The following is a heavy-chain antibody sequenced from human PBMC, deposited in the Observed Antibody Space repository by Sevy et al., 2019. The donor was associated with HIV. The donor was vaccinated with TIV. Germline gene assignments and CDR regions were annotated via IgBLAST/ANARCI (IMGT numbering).Heavy chain of an antibody. CDR3: ARGADYFDSSGANFEY. J-gene: IGHJ4*02. CDR1: GFSFSNYG. V-gene: IGHV3-33*01. CDR2: IWYDGSSN. D-gene: IGHD3-22*01. Sequence: GGSLRLSCAASGFSFSNYGMHWVRQAPGKGLEWVALIWYDGSSNYYADSVKGRLTISRDNSKNTLSLQMNSLRAEDTAVYYCARGADYFDSSGANFEYWGQGTLVTVSS.